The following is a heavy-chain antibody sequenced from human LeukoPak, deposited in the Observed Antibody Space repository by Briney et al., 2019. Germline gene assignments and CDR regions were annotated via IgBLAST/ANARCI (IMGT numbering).Heavy chain of an antibody. CDR2: IYYSGST. CDR3: ARAIVGATTGYFDY. D-gene: IGHD1-26*01. CDR1: GGSISSYY. V-gene: IGHV4-59*01. J-gene: IGHJ4*02. Sequence: SETLSLTCTVSGGSISSYYWSWIRQPPGKGLEWIGYIYYSGSTNYNPSLKSRVTTSVDTSKNQFSLKLSSVTAADTAVYYCARAIVGATTGYFDYWGQGTLVTVSS.